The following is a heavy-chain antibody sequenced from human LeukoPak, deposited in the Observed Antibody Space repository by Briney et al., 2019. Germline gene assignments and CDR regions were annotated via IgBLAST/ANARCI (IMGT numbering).Heavy chain of an antibody. CDR1: GFTFDDYA. D-gene: IGHD6-13*01. CDR2: ISWNSGSI. CDR3: AKDRGSSSWYYFDY. J-gene: IGHJ4*02. V-gene: IGHV3-9*01. Sequence: GGSLRLSCAASGFTFDDYAMHWVRQAPGKGLEWVSGISWNSGSIGYADSVKGRFTISRDNAKNSLYLQMNSLRAEDTALYYCAKDRGSSSWYYFDYWGQGTLVTVSS.